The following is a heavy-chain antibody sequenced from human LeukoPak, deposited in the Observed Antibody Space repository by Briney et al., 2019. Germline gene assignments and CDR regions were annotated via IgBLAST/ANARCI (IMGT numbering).Heavy chain of an antibody. Sequence: ASAKVSCKASGYTFTSYYMHWVRQAPGQGLEWMGIINPSGGSTSYAQKFQGRVTMTRDMSTSTVYMELSSLRSEDTAVYYCARVLDYYGSGSYPPLDYWGQGTLVTVSS. CDR2: INPSGGST. CDR3: ARVLDYYGSGSYPPLDY. J-gene: IGHJ4*02. D-gene: IGHD3-10*01. CDR1: GYTFTSYY. V-gene: IGHV1-46*01.